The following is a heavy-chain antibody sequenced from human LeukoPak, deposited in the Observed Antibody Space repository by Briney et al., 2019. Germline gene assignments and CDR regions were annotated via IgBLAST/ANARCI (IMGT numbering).Heavy chain of an antibody. Sequence: ASVKVPCKASGYTFTSYGISWVRQAPGQGLEWMGWISAYNGNTNYAQKLQGRVTMTTDTSTSTAYMELRSLRSDDTAVYYCARDSPCSGGSCYSYYYYGMDVWGQGTTVTVSS. D-gene: IGHD2-15*01. CDR3: ARDSPCSGGSCYSYYYYGMDV. CDR1: GYTFTSYG. J-gene: IGHJ6*02. V-gene: IGHV1-18*01. CDR2: ISAYNGNT.